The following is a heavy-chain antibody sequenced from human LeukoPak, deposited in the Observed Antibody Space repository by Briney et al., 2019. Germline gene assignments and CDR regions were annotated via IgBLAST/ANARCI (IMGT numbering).Heavy chain of an antibody. CDR1: GFTFSCYS. V-gene: IGHV3-21*01. D-gene: IGHD4-17*01. CDR2: LSSSSSYI. J-gene: IGHJ6*02. CDR3: ARDQGIYGDYYYGMDV. Sequence: GGSLRLSCAASGFTFSCYSMNWVRQAPGKGLEWVSSLSSSSSYIYYADSVKGRFTISRDNAKNSLYLQMNSLRAEDTAVYYCARDQGIYGDYYYGMDVWGQGTTVTVSS.